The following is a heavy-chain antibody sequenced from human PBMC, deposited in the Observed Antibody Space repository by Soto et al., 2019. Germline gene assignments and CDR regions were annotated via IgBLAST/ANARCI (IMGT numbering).Heavy chain of an antibody. V-gene: IGHV4-39*07. J-gene: IGHJ4*02. CDR2: IYYSGST. D-gene: IGHD3-22*01. Sequence: PSETLSLTCTVSGGSISSSSYYWGWIRQPPGKGLEWIGSIYYSGSTYYNPSLKSRVTISVDTSKNQFSLYLQMNSLRAEDTAVHYCAKARADYYDSSGYPVDYWGQGTLVTVSS. CDR1: GGSISSSSYY. CDR3: AKARADYYDSSGYPVDY.